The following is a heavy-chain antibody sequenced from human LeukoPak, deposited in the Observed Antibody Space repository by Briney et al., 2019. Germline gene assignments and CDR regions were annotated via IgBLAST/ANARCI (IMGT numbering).Heavy chain of an antibody. D-gene: IGHD6-19*01. CDR2: ISSSGSTI. V-gene: IGHV3-48*04. CDR3: ARGASVVAGSDNALDI. J-gene: IGHJ3*02. CDR1: EFSVGSNY. Sequence: GGSLRLSCAASEFSVGSNYMTWVRQAPGKGLEWVSYISSSGSTIYHADSVKGRFTISRDNAKNSLHLQMNSLRAEDTAVYYCARGASVVAGSDNALDIWGQGTMVTVSS.